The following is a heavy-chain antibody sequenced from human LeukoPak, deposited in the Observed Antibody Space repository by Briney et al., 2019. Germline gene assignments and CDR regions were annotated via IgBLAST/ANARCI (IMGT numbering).Heavy chain of an antibody. CDR2: IFYSGST. V-gene: IGHV4-59*01. CDR3: ASGPYPAAGTDHQFDY. Sequence: SETLSLTCTVSGASISSYYWSWIRRPPGKGLEWIGYIFYSGSTLYNPTLQSRVTISVDTSKNLFSLKLTSVTAADTAVYYCASGPYPAAGTDHQFDYWGQGTLVTVSS. CDR1: GASISSYY. D-gene: IGHD6-13*01. J-gene: IGHJ4*02.